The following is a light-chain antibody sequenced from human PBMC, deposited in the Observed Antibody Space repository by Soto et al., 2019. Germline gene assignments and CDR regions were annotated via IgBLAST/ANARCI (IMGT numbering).Light chain of an antibody. CDR3: SSYTTTNTLYV. J-gene: IGLJ1*01. Sequence: QSAVTQPASVSGSPGQSITIPCTGTNSDVGGYNYVSWYQHHPGKAPKLMIYEVFNRPSGVSSRFSGSKSGSTASLTISGPQAEDEADYYCSSYTTTNTLYVFGTGTKVTVL. CDR2: EVF. CDR1: NSDVGGYNY. V-gene: IGLV2-14*01.